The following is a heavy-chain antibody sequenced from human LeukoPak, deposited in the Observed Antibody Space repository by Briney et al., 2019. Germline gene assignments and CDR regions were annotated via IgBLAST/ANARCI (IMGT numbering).Heavy chain of an antibody. J-gene: IGHJ4*02. D-gene: IGHD1-26*01. CDR2: ISGSGGST. CDR3: AKDRSGSYYKSYFDY. Sequence: GGSLRLSCAASGFTFSSYSMNWVRQAPGKGLEWVSAISGSGGSTYYADSVKGRFTISRDNSKNTLYLQMNSLRAEDTAVYYCAKDRSGSYYKSYFDYWGQGTLVTVSS. V-gene: IGHV3-23*01. CDR1: GFTFSSYS.